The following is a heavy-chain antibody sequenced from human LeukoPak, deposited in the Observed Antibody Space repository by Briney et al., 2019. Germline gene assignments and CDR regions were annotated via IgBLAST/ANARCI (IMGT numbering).Heavy chain of an antibody. CDR1: GYTFTGYY. CDR3: ARERGYTNDY. V-gene: IGHV1-2*02. CDR2: INGNSGDT. D-gene: IGHD2-2*02. Sequence: ASVKVSCKASGYTFTGYYMHWVRQTPGQGLEWMGGINGNSGDTKYAQKFQGRVTVTRDTSISTAYMELSSLRYDATAIYYCARERGYTNDYWGQGTMVTVSS. J-gene: IGHJ4*02.